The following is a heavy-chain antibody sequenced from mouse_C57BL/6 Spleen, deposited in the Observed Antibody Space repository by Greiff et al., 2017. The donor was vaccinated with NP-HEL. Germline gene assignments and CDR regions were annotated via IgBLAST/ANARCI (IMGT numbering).Heavy chain of an antibody. CDR1: GFTFSDYY. CDR2: ISNGGGST. CDR3: ARHRGDDYFDY. V-gene: IGHV5-12*01. J-gene: IGHJ2*01. Sequence: EVQLQESGGGLVQPGGSLKLSCAASGFTFSDYYMYWVRQTPEKRLEWVAYISNGGGSTYYPDTVKGRFTISRDNAKNTLYLQMSRLKSEDTAMYYCARHRGDDYFDYWGQGTTLTVSS. D-gene: IGHD3-1*01.